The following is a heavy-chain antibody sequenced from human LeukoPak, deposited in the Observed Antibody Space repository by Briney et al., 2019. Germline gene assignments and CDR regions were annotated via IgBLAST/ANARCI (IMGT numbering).Heavy chain of an antibody. CDR2: IYYSGST. D-gene: IGHD5-18*01. V-gene: IGHV4-59*12. CDR1: GGSISSYY. Sequence: SETLSLTCTVSGGSISSYYWSWIRQPPGKGLEWIGYIYYSGSTNYNPSLKSRVTISVDTSKNQFSLKLSSVTAADTAVYYCARSESGYSYGLYRYWGQGTLVTVSS. J-gene: IGHJ4*02. CDR3: ARSESGYSYGLYRY.